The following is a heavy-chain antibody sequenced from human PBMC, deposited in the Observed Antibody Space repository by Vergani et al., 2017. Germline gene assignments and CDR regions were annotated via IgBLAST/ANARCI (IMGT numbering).Heavy chain of an antibody. CDR1: GFTFSSYS. CDR3: ARKRGQMATSREIDY. D-gene: IGHD5-24*01. V-gene: IGHV3-21*01. J-gene: IGHJ4*02. CDR2: ISSSSSYI. Sequence: EVQLVESGGGLVKPGGSLRLSCAASGFTFSSYSMNWVRQAPGKGLEWVSSISSSSSYIYYADSVKGRFTISRDNAKISLYLQMNSLRAEDTAVYYCARKRGQMATSREIDYWGQGTLVTVSS.